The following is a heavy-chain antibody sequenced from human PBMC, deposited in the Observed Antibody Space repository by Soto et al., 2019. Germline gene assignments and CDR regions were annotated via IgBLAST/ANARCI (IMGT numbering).Heavy chain of an antibody. J-gene: IGHJ5*02. CDR1: AASVSRYY. CDR2: VYSRGST. Sequence: QMHLQQSGPALVKPSETLSLTCTVSAASVSRYYWTWIRQPPGKGLEWMAYVYSRGSTNYNPSLRSRVAISLDTSKNQFTLKLSSVTAADTAVYYCARVQWDLVGGWFDPWGQGTLVTVSS. V-gene: IGHV4-59*02. D-gene: IGHD1-26*01. CDR3: ARVQWDLVGGWFDP.